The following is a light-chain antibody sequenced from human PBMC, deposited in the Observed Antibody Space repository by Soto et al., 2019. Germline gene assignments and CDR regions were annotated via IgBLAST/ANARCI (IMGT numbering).Light chain of an antibody. CDR1: SSDVGDYNY. V-gene: IGLV2-8*01. CDR2: EVS. CDR3: SSYAGSKNFV. Sequence: QSVLTQPPSASGSPGQSVTISCTGTSSDVGDYNYVSWYQQHPGKAPKLMIYEVSKRPSGVPDRFSGSKSGNTASLTVSGLQAEDEADYYCSSYAGSKNFVFGGGTKLTVL. J-gene: IGLJ2*01.